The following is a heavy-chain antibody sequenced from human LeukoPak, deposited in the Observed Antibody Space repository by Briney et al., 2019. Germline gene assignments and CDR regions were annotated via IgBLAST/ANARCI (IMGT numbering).Heavy chain of an antibody. Sequence: SETLSLTCTVSGGSISSGDYYWSWIRQPPGKGLEWIGEINHSGSTNYNPSLKSRVTISVDTSKNQFSLKLSSVTAADTAVYYCARGRGWLSRWGQGTLVTVSS. CDR3: ARGRGWLSR. J-gene: IGHJ4*02. CDR2: INHSGST. D-gene: IGHD6-19*01. CDR1: GGSISSGDYY. V-gene: IGHV4-39*07.